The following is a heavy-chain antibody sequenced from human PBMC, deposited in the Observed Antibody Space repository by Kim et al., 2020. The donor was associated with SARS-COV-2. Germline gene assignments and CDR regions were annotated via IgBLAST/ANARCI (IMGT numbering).Heavy chain of an antibody. Sequence: ASVKVSCKASGYTFTRYYIHWVRQAPGQGLEWMAIIDPRSGSTRYAQNFQGIVAMTRDTSTSTVYMELSSLRSEDTAVYYCAREPRLVGTTNWNWFDSWGQGTLVTVSS. D-gene: IGHD1-26*01. V-gene: IGHV1-46*01. J-gene: IGHJ5*01. CDR3: AREPRLVGTTNWNWFDS. CDR2: IDPRSGST. CDR1: GYTFTRYY.